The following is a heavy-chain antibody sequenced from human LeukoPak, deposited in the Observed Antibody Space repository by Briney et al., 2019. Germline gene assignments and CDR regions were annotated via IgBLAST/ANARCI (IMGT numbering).Heavy chain of an antibody. CDR1: GFTFSSYS. D-gene: IGHD4-23*01. Sequence: GGSLRLSCAASGFTFSSYSMNWVRQAPGKGLEWVSYISSSSSTIYYADSVKGRFTISRDNAKNSLYLQMNSLRAEDTAVYYCARDSPSYYGGNSRWFDPWGQGTLVTVSS. CDR3: ARDSPSYYGGNSRWFDP. J-gene: IGHJ5*02. V-gene: IGHV3-48*04. CDR2: ISSSSSTI.